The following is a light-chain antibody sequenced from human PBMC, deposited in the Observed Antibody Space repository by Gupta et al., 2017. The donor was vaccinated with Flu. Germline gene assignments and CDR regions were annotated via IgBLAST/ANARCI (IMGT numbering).Light chain of an antibody. CDR1: SSDIGSNY. J-gene: IGLJ1*01. V-gene: IGLV1-47*01. CDR3: ATWDDSLSIYV. Sequence: QSMLTQPPSASGTPGQRVTISCSGSSSDIGSNYVHWYQQLPRTAPKLLIYEDYQRPSGVPDRISGSKSGTSSSLAISGLRSEDEADYYCATWDDSLSIYVFGTGTKVTVL. CDR2: EDY.